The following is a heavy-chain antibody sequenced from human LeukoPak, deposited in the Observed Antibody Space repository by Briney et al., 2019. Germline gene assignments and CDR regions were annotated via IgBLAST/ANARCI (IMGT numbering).Heavy chain of an antibody. CDR1: GGSISSYY. J-gene: IGHJ6*03. Sequence: SEALSLTCTVPGGSISSYYWSWIRQPPGKGLEWIGYIYYSGSTNYNPSLKSRVTISVDTSKNQFSLKLSSVTAADTAVYYCARVGLSDFWSGYLRYYYYYMDVWGKGTTVTVSS. CDR3: ARVGLSDFWSGYLRYYYYYMDV. CDR2: IYYSGST. D-gene: IGHD3-3*01. V-gene: IGHV4-59*01.